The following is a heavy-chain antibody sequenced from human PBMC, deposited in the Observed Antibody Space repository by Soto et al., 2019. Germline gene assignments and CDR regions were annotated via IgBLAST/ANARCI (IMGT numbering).Heavy chain of an antibody. Sequence: GGSLRLSCAASGFTFSDHYMTWIRQAPGKGLEWLSYVSTSSSYTNYADSVKGRFTISRDNAMNSLYLQMNSLRAEDTAVYYCARLRLTSYFDYWGQGTLVTVSS. CDR2: VSTSSSYT. CDR1: GFTFSDHY. V-gene: IGHV3-11*03. J-gene: IGHJ4*02. CDR3: ARLRLTSYFDY.